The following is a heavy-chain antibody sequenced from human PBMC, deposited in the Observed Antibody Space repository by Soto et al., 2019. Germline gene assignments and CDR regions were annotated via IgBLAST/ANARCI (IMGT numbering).Heavy chain of an antibody. J-gene: IGHJ6*02. D-gene: IGHD6-25*01. CDR2: IYYSGST. V-gene: IGHV4-30-4*01. CDR1: GGSISSGDYY. Sequence: QVQLQESGPGLVKPSQTLSLTCTVSGGSISSGDYYWSWIRQPPGKGLEWIGYIYYSGSTYYNPSLKSRVTISVDTSKNQFSLKLSSVTAADTAVYYCAMRSPDVHKAATNGMDVWGQGTTVTVSS. CDR3: AMRSPDVHKAATNGMDV.